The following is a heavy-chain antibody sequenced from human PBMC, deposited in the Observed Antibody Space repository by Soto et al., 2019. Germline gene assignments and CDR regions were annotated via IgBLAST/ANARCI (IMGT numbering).Heavy chain of an antibody. V-gene: IGHV3-11*01. J-gene: IGHJ3*02. Sequence: GGSLRISCAASGFTFSDYYMSWIRQAPGKGLEWVSYISSSGSTIYYADSVKGRFTISRDNAKNSLYLQMNSLRAEDTAVYYCARNYDILTGFPYAAFDIWGQGTMVTVSS. CDR3: ARNYDILTGFPYAAFDI. D-gene: IGHD3-9*01. CDR1: GFTFSDYY. CDR2: ISSSGSTI.